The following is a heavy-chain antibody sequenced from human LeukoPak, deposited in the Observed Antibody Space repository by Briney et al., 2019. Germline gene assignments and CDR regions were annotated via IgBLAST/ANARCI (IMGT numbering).Heavy chain of an antibody. V-gene: IGHV3-9*01. D-gene: IGHD3-22*01. CDR1: GFTFDDYA. J-gene: IGHJ5*02. CDR3: AKGGYYYDSSGYH. CDR2: ISWNSGSI. Sequence: GGSLRLSCAASGFTFDDYAMHWVRQAPGKGLEWVSGISWNSGSIGYADSVKDRFTISRDNAKNSLYLQMNSLRAEDTALYYCAKGGYYYDSSGYHWGQGTLVTVSS.